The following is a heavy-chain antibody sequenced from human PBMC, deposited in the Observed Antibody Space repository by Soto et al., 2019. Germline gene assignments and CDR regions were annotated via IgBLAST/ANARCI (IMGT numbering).Heavy chain of an antibody. Sequence: GGSLRLSCAASGFTFSTYAMNWVRQAPGKGLEWVSAISGTGGNTYYADSVKGRFSISRDNSKNTLYLQMNSLRAEDTAEYFCAKIEATTSPPFDYWGQGTLVTV. J-gene: IGHJ4*02. CDR1: GFTFSTYA. CDR2: ISGTGGNT. V-gene: IGHV3-23*01. CDR3: AKIEATTSPPFDY.